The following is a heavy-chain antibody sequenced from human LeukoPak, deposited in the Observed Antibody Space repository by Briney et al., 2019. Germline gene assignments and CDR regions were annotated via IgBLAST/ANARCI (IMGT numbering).Heavy chain of an antibody. V-gene: IGHV4-59*04. CDR3: AKSGGYGLIDY. J-gene: IGHJ4*02. CDR1: GGSISSYS. CDR2: IYYTGNT. Sequence: SETLSLTCTVSGGSISSYSWSWIRQPAGKGLEWIGNIYYTGNTYYNASLQSRVTISIDTSKNQFSLRLNSVTAADTAMYYCAKSGGYGLIDYWGQGTLVTVSS. D-gene: IGHD1-26*01.